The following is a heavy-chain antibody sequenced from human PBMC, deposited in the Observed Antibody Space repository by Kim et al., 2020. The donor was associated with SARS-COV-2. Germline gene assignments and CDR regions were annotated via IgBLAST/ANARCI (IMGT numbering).Heavy chain of an antibody. CDR1: GYTFTSYD. D-gene: IGHD3-10*01. Sequence: ASVKVSCKASGYTFTSYDINWVRQATGQGLEWMGWMNPNSGNTGYAQKFQGRVTMTRNTSISTAYMELSSLRSEDTAVYYCARAKLVQGVFYYYYYMDVWGIGTTVTVSS. J-gene: IGHJ6*03. V-gene: IGHV1-8*01. CDR3: ARAKLVQGVFYYYYYMDV. CDR2: MNPNSGNT.